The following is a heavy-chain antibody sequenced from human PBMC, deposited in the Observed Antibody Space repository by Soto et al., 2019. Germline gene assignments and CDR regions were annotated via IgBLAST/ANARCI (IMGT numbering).Heavy chain of an antibody. CDR3: ARVSVGATTGPFDY. J-gene: IGHJ4*02. CDR1: GFTFSSYA. D-gene: IGHD1-26*01. V-gene: IGHV3-30*14. CDR2: ISYDGSNK. Sequence: QVQLVESGGGVVQPGRSLRLSCAASGFTFSSYAMHWVRQAPGKGLEWVAVISYDGSNKYYADSVKGRFTISRDNSKNKLYLQRNSLRAEDTAVYDCARVSVGATTGPFDYWGQGTLVTVSS.